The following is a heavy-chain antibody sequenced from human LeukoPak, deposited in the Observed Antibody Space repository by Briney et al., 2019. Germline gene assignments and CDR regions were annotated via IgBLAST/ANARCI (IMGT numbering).Heavy chain of an antibody. CDR3: ARDLEAKEYYYDSSGYYPFDD. Sequence: PGGSLRLSCAASGFTFSSYSMNWVRQAPGKGLEWVSYISSSSSTIYYADSVKGRFTISRDNAKNSLYLQMNSLRAEDTAVYYCARDLEAKEYYYDSSGYYPFDDWSQGTLVTVSS. D-gene: IGHD3-22*01. J-gene: IGHJ4*02. CDR2: ISSSSSTI. V-gene: IGHV3-48*04. CDR1: GFTFSSYS.